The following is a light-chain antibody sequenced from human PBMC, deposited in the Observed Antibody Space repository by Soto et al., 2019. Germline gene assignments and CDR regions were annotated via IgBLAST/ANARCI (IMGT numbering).Light chain of an antibody. CDR2: AAS. CDR1: QSISSY. CDR3: QQSYSTPRT. V-gene: IGKV1-39*01. J-gene: IGKJ1*01. Sequence: DIQMTQSPSSLSASVGDRVTITCRASQSISSYFNWYQQKPGKAPKLLIYAASSLQSGVPSRFSGSGSGTAVSLTISSLQPEDFATYYCQQSYSTPRTFGPGTKVEIK.